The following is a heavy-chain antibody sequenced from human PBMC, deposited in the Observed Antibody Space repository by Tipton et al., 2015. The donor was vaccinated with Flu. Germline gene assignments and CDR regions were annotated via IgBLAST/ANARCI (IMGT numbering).Heavy chain of an antibody. J-gene: IGHJ3*02. CDR1: GFTFSSYG. CDR3: AREHYDSSGYYLGAFDI. CDR2: IWYDGSNK. D-gene: IGHD3-22*01. V-gene: IGHV3-33*01. Sequence: CAASGFTFSSYGMHWVRQAPGKGLEWVAVIWYDGSNKYYADSVKGRFTISRDNSKNTLYLQMNSLRAEDTAVYYCAREHYDSSGYYLGAFDIWGQGTMVTVSS.